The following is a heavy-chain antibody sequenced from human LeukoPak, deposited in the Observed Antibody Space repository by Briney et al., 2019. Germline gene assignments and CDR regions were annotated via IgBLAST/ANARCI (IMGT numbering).Heavy chain of an antibody. V-gene: IGHV1-24*01. CDR3: ARGSSGWLLFGY. D-gene: IGHD6-19*01. J-gene: IGHJ4*02. CDR1: GYTLTELS. CDR2: FDPEDGET. Sequence: ASVKVSCKVSGYTLTELSMHWVRQAPGKGLEWMGGFDPEDGETIYAQKFRGRVTMTEDTSTDTAYMELSSLRSEDTAVYYCARGSSGWLLFGYWGQGTLVTVSS.